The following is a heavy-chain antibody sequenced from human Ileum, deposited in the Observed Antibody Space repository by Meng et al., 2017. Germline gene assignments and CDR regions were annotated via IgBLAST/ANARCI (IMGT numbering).Heavy chain of an antibody. CDR2: IYYSGTT. V-gene: IGHV4-39*01. CDR1: GDSITSSSYS. CDR3: ARQVNSDGYPRYFDF. D-gene: IGHD5-24*01. J-gene: IGHJ4*02. Sequence: QLQLQESGPGLVKPWETLSLTCTVTGDSITSSSYSCGWIRQPPGKGLEWIGYIYYSGTTYYNPSLKSRATISEDTAKNQFSLNLSSVTAADTAVYYCARQVNSDGYPRYFDFWGQGTLVTVS.